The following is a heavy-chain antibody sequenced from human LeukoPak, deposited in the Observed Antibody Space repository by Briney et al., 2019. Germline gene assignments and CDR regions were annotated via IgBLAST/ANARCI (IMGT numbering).Heavy chain of an antibody. Sequence: SETLSLTCTVSGYSISSGFYWGWIRQPPGKGLEWIGSIHYSGSTNYNPSLKSRVTISVDTSKNQFSLKLSSVTAADTAVYYCARGYCSGGSCYSYYYYNYMDVWGKGTTVTVSS. CDR3: ARGYCSGGSCYSYYYYNYMDV. CDR1: GYSISSGFY. J-gene: IGHJ6*03. CDR2: IHYSGST. V-gene: IGHV4-38-2*02. D-gene: IGHD2-15*01.